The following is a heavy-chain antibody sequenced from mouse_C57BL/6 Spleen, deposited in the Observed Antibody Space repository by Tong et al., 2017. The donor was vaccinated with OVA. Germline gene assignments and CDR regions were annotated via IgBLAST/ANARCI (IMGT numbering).Heavy chain of an antibody. CDR1: GFNIKDDY. J-gene: IGHJ4*01. D-gene: IGHD1-1*01. V-gene: IGHV14-4*01. CDR3: ARSGGSSYDSMDY. Sequence: EVQLQESGAELVRPGASVKLSCTASGFNIKDDYMHWVKQRPEQGLEWIGWIDPENGDTEYASKFQGKATITADTSSNTAYLQLSSLTSEDSAVYYCARSGGSSYDSMDYWGQGTSVTVSS. CDR2: IDPENGDT.